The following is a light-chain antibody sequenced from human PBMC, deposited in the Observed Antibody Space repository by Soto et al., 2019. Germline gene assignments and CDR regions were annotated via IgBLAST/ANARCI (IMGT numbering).Light chain of an antibody. V-gene: IGKV3-11*01. CDR1: QSVGND. CDR3: QQRSNWPPT. Sequence: IVLTQSPATLSLSPGERATLSCRASQSVGNDLAWYHQKRGQAPRLLIYSASNRATGIPARFSGSGSGTDFTLTISSLEPEDFAAYYCQQRSNWPPTFGGGTKVEIK. J-gene: IGKJ4*01. CDR2: SAS.